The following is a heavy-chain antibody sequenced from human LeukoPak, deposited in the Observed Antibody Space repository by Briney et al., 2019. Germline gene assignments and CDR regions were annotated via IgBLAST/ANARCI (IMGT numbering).Heavy chain of an antibody. D-gene: IGHD3-16*01. CDR1: GYTFTGYY. CDR2: INPNSGGT. CDR3: AGTEIVGGSSDFDC. V-gene: IGHV1-2*02. Sequence: ASVKVSCKASGYTFTGYYMHWVRQAPGQGLEWMGWINPNSGGTNYAQKFQGRVTMTRDTSISTAYMELSRLRSDDTAVYYCAGTEIVGGSSDFDCWGQGTLVTVSS. J-gene: IGHJ4*02.